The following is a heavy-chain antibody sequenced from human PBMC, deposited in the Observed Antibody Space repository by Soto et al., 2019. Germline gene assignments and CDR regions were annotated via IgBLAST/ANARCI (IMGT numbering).Heavy chain of an antibody. Sequence: SETLSLTCLVSGFPISSTYSWGWIRQPPGKGLEWIGSISHSGTTSYSPSLTSRVSISVDTSKNQVSLKLTSVTAADTAVYFCARVTMVIRDSDHFGVDVWGHGTTVTSP. CDR1: GFPISSTYS. CDR2: ISHSGTT. D-gene: IGHD4-17*01. J-gene: IGHJ6*02. V-gene: IGHV4-38-2*02. CDR3: ARVTMVIRDSDHFGVDV.